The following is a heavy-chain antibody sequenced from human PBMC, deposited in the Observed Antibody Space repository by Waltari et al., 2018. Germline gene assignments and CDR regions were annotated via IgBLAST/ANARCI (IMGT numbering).Heavy chain of an antibody. D-gene: IGHD3-10*01. V-gene: IGHV4-34*01. Sequence: QVQLQQWGAGLLKPSETLSLTCAVYGGSFSGYYWSWIRQPPGKGLEWIGEINHSGSTNYNPSLKSRVTISVDTSKNQFSLKLSSVTAADTAVYYCARHARNYSSGSYHRGWWFDPWGQGTLVTVSS. J-gene: IGHJ5*02. CDR2: INHSGST. CDR1: GGSFSGYY. CDR3: ARHARNYSSGSYHRGWWFDP.